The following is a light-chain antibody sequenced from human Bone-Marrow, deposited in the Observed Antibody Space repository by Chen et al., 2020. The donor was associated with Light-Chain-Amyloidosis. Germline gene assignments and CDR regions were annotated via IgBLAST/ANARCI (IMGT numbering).Light chain of an antibody. Sequence: DIQMTQSPSSLAASVGDIVTITCRASQSISSYLNWYQLKSGSAPKPLIYATSSLQSGVPPRFSGSGSGTDFTLTISSLQPEDFATYYCQQSYSSPLTFGGGTKVEI. CDR2: ATS. CDR3: QQSYSSPLT. CDR1: QSISSY. V-gene: IGKV1-39*01. J-gene: IGKJ4*01.